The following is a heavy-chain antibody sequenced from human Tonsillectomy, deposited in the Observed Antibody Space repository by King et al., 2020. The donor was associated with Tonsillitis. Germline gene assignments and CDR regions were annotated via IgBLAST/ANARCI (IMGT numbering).Heavy chain of an antibody. V-gene: IGHV2-5*02. CDR3: AHRLAYHDRNYFDY. CDR1: GLSLSTSEEG. CDR2: IYWDDDK. J-gene: IGHJ4*02. D-gene: IGHD3-22*01. Sequence: TLKESGPTLVKPTQTLTLTCTFSGLSLSTSEEGVGWIRQPPGKALEWLGVIYWDDDKRYSPSLKSRLTITKATSKNQVVLTMTNMDPVDTGTYYCAHRLAYHDRNYFDYWGQGTLVTVSS.